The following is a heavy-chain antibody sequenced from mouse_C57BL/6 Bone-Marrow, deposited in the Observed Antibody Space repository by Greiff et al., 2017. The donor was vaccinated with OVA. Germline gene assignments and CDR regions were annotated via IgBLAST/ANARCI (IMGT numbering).Heavy chain of an antibody. CDR3: ARGVVSTPTRSAMDY. Sequence: EVKLVESGPGLVKPSQSLSLTCSVTGYSITSGYYWNWIRQFPGNKLEWMGYISYDGSNNYNASLNNRISITRATSKNQFFLMLNSVATEGTATYYCARGVVSTPTRSAMDYWGQGTSVTVSS. D-gene: IGHD1-1*01. V-gene: IGHV3-6*01. CDR1: GYSITSGYY. CDR2: ISYDGSN. J-gene: IGHJ4*01.